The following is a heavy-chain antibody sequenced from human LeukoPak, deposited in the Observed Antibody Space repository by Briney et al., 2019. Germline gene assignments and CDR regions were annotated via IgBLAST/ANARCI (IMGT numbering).Heavy chain of an antibody. D-gene: IGHD6-13*01. V-gene: IGHV4-39*07. CDR1: GGSISSSSYY. J-gene: IGHJ4*02. CDR2: IYYSGST. Sequence: PSETLSLTCSVSGGSISSSSYYWGWIRQPPGKGLEWIGSIYYSGSTYYNPSLKSRVTISVDTSKNQFSLKLSSVTAADTAVYYCARERLGSSSVYWGQGTLVTVSS. CDR3: ARERLGSSSVY.